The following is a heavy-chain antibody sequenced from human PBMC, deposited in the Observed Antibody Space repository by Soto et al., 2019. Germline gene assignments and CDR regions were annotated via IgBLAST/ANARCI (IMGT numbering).Heavy chain of an antibody. CDR3: AKGYCFGMEF. J-gene: IGHJ4*02. Sequence: GSLGLSCAASGFTFSNFSISWVRQAPGKGLEWVAATIPSCGRAFYAESVKGRFTISTDKSTNTVSLQMSSLRAEDTAVYYCAKGYCFGMEFWGQGIMVTVSS. D-gene: IGHD1-26*01. CDR2: TIPSCGRA. CDR1: GFTFSNFS. V-gene: IGHV3-23*01.